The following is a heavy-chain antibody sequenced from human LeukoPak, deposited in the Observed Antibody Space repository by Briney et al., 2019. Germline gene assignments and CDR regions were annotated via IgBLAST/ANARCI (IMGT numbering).Heavy chain of an antibody. CDR3: ARESRTDSSGFTPLY. Sequence: ASVKVACKTSVYTFTGYYMGWVRQAPGQALEWIGWINPNSGGTNYAQKFQGRVTMTRDTSISTAYMELSRLRSDDTAVYYCARESRTDSSGFTPLYWGQGTLVTVSS. CDR2: INPNSGGT. CDR1: VYTFTGYY. V-gene: IGHV1-2*02. J-gene: IGHJ4*02. D-gene: IGHD6-19*01.